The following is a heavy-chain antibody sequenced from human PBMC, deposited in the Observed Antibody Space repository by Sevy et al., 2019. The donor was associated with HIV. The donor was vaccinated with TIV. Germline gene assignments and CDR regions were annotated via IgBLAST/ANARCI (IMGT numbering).Heavy chain of an antibody. CDR2: IRSKANSYAT. V-gene: IGHV3-73*01. Sequence: GGSLRLSCAASGFTFSGSAMHWVRQASGKGLEWVGRIRSKANSYATAYAASVKGRFTISRDDSRNTAYLQMNSLKTEDTAVYYCTRNYDFWSGYYSDYYYYYGMDVWGQGTTVTVSS. J-gene: IGHJ6*02. CDR1: GFTFSGSA. CDR3: TRNYDFWSGYYSDYYYYYGMDV. D-gene: IGHD3-3*01.